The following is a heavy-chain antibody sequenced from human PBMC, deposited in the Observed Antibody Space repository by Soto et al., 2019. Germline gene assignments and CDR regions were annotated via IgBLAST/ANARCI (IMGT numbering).Heavy chain of an antibody. V-gene: IGHV3-33*01. CDR3: ASPYCTNGVCYDAFDI. D-gene: IGHD2-8*01. J-gene: IGHJ3*02. Sequence: GGSLRLSCAASGFTFSSYGMHWVRQAPGKGLEWVAVIWYDGSNKYYADSVKGRFTISRDNSKNTLYLQMNSLRAEDTAVYYFASPYCTNGVCYDAFDIWGQGTMVTVSS. CDR2: IWYDGSNK. CDR1: GFTFSSYG.